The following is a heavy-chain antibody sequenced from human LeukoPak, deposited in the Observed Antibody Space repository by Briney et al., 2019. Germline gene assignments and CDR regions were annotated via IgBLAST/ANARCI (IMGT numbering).Heavy chain of an antibody. D-gene: IGHD2-2*01. CDR2: INHSGST. CDR3: ARAAAAYYYYYYMDV. J-gene: IGHJ6*03. Sequence: SETLSLTCAVYGGSFSGYYWSWIRQPPGKGLEWIGEINHSGSTNYNPSLKSRVTISVDTSKNQFSLKLSSVTAADTAVYYCARAAAAYYYYYYMDVWGKGTTVNVSS. CDR1: GGSFSGYY. V-gene: IGHV4-34*01.